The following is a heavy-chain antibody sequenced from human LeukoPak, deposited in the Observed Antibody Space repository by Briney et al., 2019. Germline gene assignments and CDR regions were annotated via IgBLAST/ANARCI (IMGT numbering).Heavy chain of an antibody. V-gene: IGHV3-30*18. D-gene: IGHD2-2*01. CDR1: GFTFSSYG. CDR2: ISYDGSNK. CDR3: AKVPLGYCSSTSCYFDY. Sequence: KPGRSLRLSCAASGFTFSSYGMHWVRQAPGKGLEWVAVISYDGSNKYYADSVKGRFTISRDNSKNTLYLQMNSLRAEDTAVYYCAKVPLGYCSSTSCYFDYWGQGTLVTVSS. J-gene: IGHJ4*02.